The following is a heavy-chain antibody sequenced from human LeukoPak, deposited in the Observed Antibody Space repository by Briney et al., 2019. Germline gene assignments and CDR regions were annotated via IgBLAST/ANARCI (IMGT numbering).Heavy chain of an antibody. Sequence: GGSLRLSCAASGFTFSSYAVHWVRQAPGKGLEWVAVISSDGNKKYYAASVKGRFTISRDNSKNTLYLQMNSLRPEDTAVYYCARAEGTDSLNNYGMDVWGQGTTVTVSS. V-gene: IGHV3-30-3*01. D-gene: IGHD2-8*02. CDR1: GFTFSSYA. J-gene: IGHJ6*02. CDR2: ISSDGNKK. CDR3: ARAEGTDSLNNYGMDV.